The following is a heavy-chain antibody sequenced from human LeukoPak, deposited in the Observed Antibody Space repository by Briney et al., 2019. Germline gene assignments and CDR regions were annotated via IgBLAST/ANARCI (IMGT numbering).Heavy chain of an antibody. V-gene: IGHV3-48*02. J-gene: IGHJ4*02. CDR3: ARVFRYYGSGSYLNY. Sequence: GGSLRLSCAASGFTFSSYSMNWVRQAPGKGLEWVSYISSSSSTIYYADSVRGRFTISRDNAKNSLYLQMNSLRDEDTAVYYCARVFRYYGSGSYLNYWGQGTLVTVSS. CDR1: GFTFSSYS. CDR2: ISSSSSTI. D-gene: IGHD3-10*01.